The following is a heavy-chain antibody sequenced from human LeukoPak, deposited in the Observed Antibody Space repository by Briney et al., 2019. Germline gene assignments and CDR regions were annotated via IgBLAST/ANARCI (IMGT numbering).Heavy chain of an antibody. CDR1: GGSLSGYH. V-gene: IGHV4-34*01. CDR2: INHSGST. CDR3: AATRAIVVVVAALAY. D-gene: IGHD2-15*01. Sequence: SETLSLTCAVYGGSLSGYHWSWIRQTPGKGLEWIGEINHSGSTNYNPSLKSRVTISLDTSKKQFSLKLSSVTAADTAVYFCAATRAIVVVVAALAYWGRGTLVTVSS. J-gene: IGHJ4*02.